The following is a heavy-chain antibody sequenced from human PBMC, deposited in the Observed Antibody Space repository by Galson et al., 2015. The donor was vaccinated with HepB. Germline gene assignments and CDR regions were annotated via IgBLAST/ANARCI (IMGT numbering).Heavy chain of an antibody. D-gene: IGHD6-13*01. Sequence: SLRLSCAASGFTFSSYAMHWVRQAPGKGLEWVAVISYDGSNKYYADSVKGRFTISRDNSKNTLYLQMNSLRAEDTAVYYCARDRVDSSSWAGDFAQYYFDYWGQGTLVTVSS. CDR2: ISYDGSNK. V-gene: IGHV3-30-3*01. J-gene: IGHJ4*02. CDR1: GFTFSSYA. CDR3: ARDRVDSSSWAGDFAQYYFDY.